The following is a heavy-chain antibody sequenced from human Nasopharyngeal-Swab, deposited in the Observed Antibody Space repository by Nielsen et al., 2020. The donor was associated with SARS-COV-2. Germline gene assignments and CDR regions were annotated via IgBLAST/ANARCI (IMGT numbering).Heavy chain of an antibody. D-gene: IGHD6-13*01. CDR1: GFTFSSYL. V-gene: IGHV3-7*01. CDR2: IKPDGSET. CDR3: ARLSIATAGVDF. Sequence: GEPLKISCAGSGFTFSSYLMSWVRQAPGKGLEWVASIKPDGSETYYVDSVKGRFTISRDNAKNSLYLQMNSLRAEDTAVFYCARLSIATAGVDFWGQGTLVTVSS. J-gene: IGHJ4*02.